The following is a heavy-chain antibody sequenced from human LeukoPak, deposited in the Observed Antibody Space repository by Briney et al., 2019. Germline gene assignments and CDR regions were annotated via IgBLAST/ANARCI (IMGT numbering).Heavy chain of an antibody. CDR3: ARTIWSEVTGTTWGYYYMDV. CDR1: GYSFTRYG. CDR2: IIPIFGTA. D-gene: IGHD1-7*01. V-gene: IGHV1-69*05. Sequence: GASVKVSCKASGYSFTRYGISWVRQAPGQGLEWMGGIIPIFGTANYAQKFQGRVTITTDESTSTAYMELSSLRSEDTAVYYCARTIWSEVTGTTWGYYYMDVWGKGTTVTVSS. J-gene: IGHJ6*03.